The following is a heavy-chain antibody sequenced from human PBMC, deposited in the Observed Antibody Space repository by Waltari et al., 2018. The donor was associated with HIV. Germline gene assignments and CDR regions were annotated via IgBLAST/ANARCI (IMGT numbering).Heavy chain of an antibody. CDR3: ARLGRSRFLEWIPFDP. Sequence: QVQLVQSGAEVKKPGSSVKVSCKASGGTFSSYAISWVRQAPGQGLEWMGGIIPITGTTNYAKKCQGRVTITADESTSTANRELNSLKSEDTAVYYCARLGRSRFLEWIPFDPWGQGTLVTVSS. CDR2: IIPITGTT. J-gene: IGHJ5*02. V-gene: IGHV1-69*12. D-gene: IGHD3-3*01. CDR1: GGTFSSYA.